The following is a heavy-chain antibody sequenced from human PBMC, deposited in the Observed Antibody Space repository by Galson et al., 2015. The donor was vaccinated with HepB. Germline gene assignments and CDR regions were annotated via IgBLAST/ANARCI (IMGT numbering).Heavy chain of an antibody. CDR2: ISAYNGNT. J-gene: IGHJ6*02. CDR3: ARVNPEGTGTPYYYGMDV. D-gene: IGHD1-1*01. Sequence: SVKVSCKASGYTFTSYGISWVRQAPGQGREWMGWISAYNGNTNYAQKLQGRVTMTTDTSTSTAYMELRSLRSDDTAVYYCARVNPEGTGTPYYYGMDVWGQGTTVTVSS. V-gene: IGHV1-18*01. CDR1: GYTFTSYG.